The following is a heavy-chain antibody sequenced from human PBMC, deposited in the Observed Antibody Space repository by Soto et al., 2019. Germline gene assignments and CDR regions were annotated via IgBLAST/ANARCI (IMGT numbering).Heavy chain of an antibody. CDR2: ISTSGSTV. J-gene: IGHJ4*02. CDR1: RFTFSTYE. CDR3: VRYCSTTLCNGVATRTFDY. Sequence: QAVGSLRLSCAASRFTFSTYEMNWVRQAPGKGLEWVSYISTSGSTVYYADSVKGRFTISRDNTRDSLYLQMNSLRDEDTALYYCVRYCSTTLCNGVATRTFDYWGQGTLVTVSS. D-gene: IGHD2-2*01. V-gene: IGHV3-48*03.